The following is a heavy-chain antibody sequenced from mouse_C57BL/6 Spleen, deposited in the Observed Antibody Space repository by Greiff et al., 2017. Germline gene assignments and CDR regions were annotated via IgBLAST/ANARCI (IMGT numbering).Heavy chain of an antibody. D-gene: IGHD2-2*01. CDR1: GYTFTSYW. CDR3: ARDGDYGYLAY. CDR2: IHPNSGST. Sequence: QVQLQQPGAELVKPGASVKLSCKASGYTFTSYWMHWVKQRPGQGLEWIGMIHPNSGSTNYNEKFKSKATLTVDKSSSTAYMQLSSLTSEDSAVYYCARDGDYGYLAYWGQGTLVTVSA. J-gene: IGHJ3*01. V-gene: IGHV1-64*01.